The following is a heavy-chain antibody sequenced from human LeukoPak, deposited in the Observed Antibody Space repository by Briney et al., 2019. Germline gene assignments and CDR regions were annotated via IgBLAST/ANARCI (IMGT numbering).Heavy chain of an antibody. CDR1: GFTVSSNY. J-gene: IGHJ4*02. V-gene: IGHV3-53*04. CDR2: IYSGGST. Sequence: GGSLRLSCAASGFTVSSNYMNWVRQAPGKGLEWVSVIYSGGSTYYADSVKGRFTISRHNSKNTLYLQMNSLRAEDTAVYYCARGIAAAGTEYFDYWGQGTLVTVSS. D-gene: IGHD6-13*01. CDR3: ARGIAAAGTEYFDY.